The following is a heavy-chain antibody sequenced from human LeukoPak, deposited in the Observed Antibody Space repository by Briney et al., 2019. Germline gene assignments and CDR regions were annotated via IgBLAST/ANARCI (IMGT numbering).Heavy chain of an antibody. CDR1: GFTFSSYE. V-gene: IGHV3-48*03. Sequence: GGSLRLSCAASGFTFSSYEMNWVRQAPGKGLEWVSYISGSGTTIDYADSVKGRFTISRDNSKNTLYLQMNSLRAEDTAVYYCARGDSSSWTYYFDYWGQGTLVTVSS. J-gene: IGHJ4*02. CDR2: ISGSGTTI. D-gene: IGHD6-13*01. CDR3: ARGDSSSWTYYFDY.